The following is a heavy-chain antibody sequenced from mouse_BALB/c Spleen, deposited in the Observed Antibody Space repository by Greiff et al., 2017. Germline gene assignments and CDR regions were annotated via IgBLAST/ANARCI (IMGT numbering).Heavy chain of an antibody. CDR1: GFTFSSYT. Sequence: EVKVEESGGGLVQPGGSLKLSCAASGFTFSSYTMSWVRQTPEKRLEWVAYISNGGGSTYYPDTVKGRFTISRDNAKNTLYLQMSSLKSEDTAMYYCARRPSYSGAMDYWGQGTSVTVSS. D-gene: IGHD3-1*01. J-gene: IGHJ4*01. CDR2: ISNGGGST. V-gene: IGHV5-12-2*01. CDR3: ARRPSYSGAMDY.